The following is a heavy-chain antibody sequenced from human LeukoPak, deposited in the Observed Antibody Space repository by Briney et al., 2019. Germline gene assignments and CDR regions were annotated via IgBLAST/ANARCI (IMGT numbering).Heavy chain of an antibody. CDR2: ISGSGGST. CDR3: AKPGSSRSLAGRRPTKYYFDY. V-gene: IGHV3-23*01. D-gene: IGHD6-6*01. Sequence: GGSLRLSCAASGFTFSSDAMSWVRQAPGKGLEWVSAISGSGGSTYYADSVKGRFTISRDNSKNTLYLQMNSLRAEDTAVYYCAKPGSSRSLAGRRPTKYYFDYWGQGTLVTVSS. J-gene: IGHJ4*02. CDR1: GFTFSSDA.